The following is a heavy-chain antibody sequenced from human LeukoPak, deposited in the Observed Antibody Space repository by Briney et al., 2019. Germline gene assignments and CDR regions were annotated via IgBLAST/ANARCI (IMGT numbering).Heavy chain of an antibody. V-gene: IGHV3-23*01. CDR1: GFTFLRHG. CDR3: AKVTYYDFWSGRKDTFDI. CDR2: ISASGGAT. J-gene: IGHJ3*02. D-gene: IGHD3-3*01. Sequence: GGSQTLSCAASGFTFLRHGMTWFRQAPGKGLEWVSGISASGGATYYADSVKGRFTISRDNSKNTLYLQMNSLRAEDTAIYYCAKVTYYDFWSGRKDTFDIWGQGTMVTVSS.